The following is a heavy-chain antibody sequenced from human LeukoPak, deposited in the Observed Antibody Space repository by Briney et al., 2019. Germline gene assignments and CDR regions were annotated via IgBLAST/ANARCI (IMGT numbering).Heavy chain of an antibody. CDR1: GYSENFYG. D-gene: IGHD3-9*01. V-gene: IGHV1-18*01. CDR2: ISAQHGQT. Sequence: ASVKVSCKTSGYSENFYGITWVRQVAGQGLEWMGWISAQHGQTEYAPNSQDRVTMTTDTYTNTAYMELRSLRSDDTAVYYCARDFRYFDWSRKGVACYFDYWGQGTLVTVSS. CDR3: ARDFRYFDWSRKGVACYFDY. J-gene: IGHJ4*02.